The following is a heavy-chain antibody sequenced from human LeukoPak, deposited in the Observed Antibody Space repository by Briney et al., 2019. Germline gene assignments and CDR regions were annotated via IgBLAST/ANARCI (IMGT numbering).Heavy chain of an antibody. CDR2: IYYSGST. CDR3: SLGSGYELGFFDY. CDR1: GGSISSYY. J-gene: IGHJ4*02. D-gene: IGHD5-12*01. V-gene: IGHV4-59*08. Sequence: SETLSLTCTVSGGSISSYYWSWIRQPPGKGLEWIGYIYYSGSTNYNPSLKSRVTISVDTSKNQFSLKLSSVTAADTVVYYRSLGSGYELGFFDYWGQGTLVTVSS.